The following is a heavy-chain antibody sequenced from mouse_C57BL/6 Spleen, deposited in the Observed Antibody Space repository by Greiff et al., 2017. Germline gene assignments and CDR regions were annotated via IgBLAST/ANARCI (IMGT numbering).Heavy chain of an antibody. D-gene: IGHD2-5*01. Sequence: VQLKESGPVLVKPGASVKMSCKASGYTFTDYYMNWVKQSHGKSLEWIGVINPYNGGTSYNQKFKGKATLTVDKSSSTAYMELNSLTSEDSAVYYCATSYYSNYGGFAYWGQGTLVTVSA. V-gene: IGHV1-19*01. CDR1: GYTFTDYY. J-gene: IGHJ3*01. CDR3: ATSYYSNYGGFAY. CDR2: INPYNGGT.